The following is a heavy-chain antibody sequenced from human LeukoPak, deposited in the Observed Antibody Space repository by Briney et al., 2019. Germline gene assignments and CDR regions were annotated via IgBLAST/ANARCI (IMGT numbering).Heavy chain of an antibody. J-gene: IGHJ4*02. CDR2: MNHNSGNT. D-gene: IGHD1-26*01. CDR1: GYTFTRYD. CDR3: ERTPPRERVGAILPRVFDY. Sequence: GASVKVSCKASGYTFTRYDIHWVRQATGQGLEWMGWMNHNSGNTGYAQKSQGRVTITKNTSIITADMELSSLRSEDRAVYDCERTPPRERVGAILPRVFDYWGQGTLVTVSS. V-gene: IGHV1-8*03.